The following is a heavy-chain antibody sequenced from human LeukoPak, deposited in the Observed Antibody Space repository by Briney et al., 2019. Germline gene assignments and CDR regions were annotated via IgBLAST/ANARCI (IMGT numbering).Heavy chain of an antibody. CDR3: ARPLGPRNTVTTPAPFDY. CDR1: GFTFNNSW. Sequence: GGSLRLSCAASGFTFNNSWMHWVRQAPGKGLMWVSRINSDGTSTSYADSVKGRFTISRDNAKNTLYLQMNSLRAEDTAVYYCARPLGPRNTVTTPAPFDYWGRGTLVTVSS. D-gene: IGHD4-17*01. V-gene: IGHV3-74*01. CDR2: INSDGTST. J-gene: IGHJ4*02.